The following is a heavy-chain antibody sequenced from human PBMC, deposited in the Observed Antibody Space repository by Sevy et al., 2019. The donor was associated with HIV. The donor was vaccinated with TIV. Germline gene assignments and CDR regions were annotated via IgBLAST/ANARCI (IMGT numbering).Heavy chain of an antibody. CDR1: GASVSSGSFF. D-gene: IGHD6-6*01. J-gene: IGHJ4*02. CDR3: ARDQAESSSTGGLDS. CDR2: IYYSGST. V-gene: IGHV4-61*01. Sequence: SETLSLTCSVSGASVSSGSFFWTWIRQAPGKGLEWIGYIYYSGSTNYNPSLKSRVTFSVDTSKNQFSLKLSSVTAADTAVYYCARDQAESSSTGGLDSWGPGALVTVSS.